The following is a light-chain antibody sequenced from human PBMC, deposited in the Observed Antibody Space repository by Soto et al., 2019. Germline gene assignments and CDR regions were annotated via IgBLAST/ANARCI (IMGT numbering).Light chain of an antibody. Sequence: EIVMTQSPATLSVSPGERVTLSCRASQSVKSNLAWYQQKPGQAPRLLTYGASTRATGIPARFSGSGSGTEVTLTISSLQSEDFAVYYCQQYDDWITFGQGTRLEIK. CDR1: QSVKSN. CDR3: QQYDDWIT. J-gene: IGKJ5*01. CDR2: GAS. V-gene: IGKV3-15*01.